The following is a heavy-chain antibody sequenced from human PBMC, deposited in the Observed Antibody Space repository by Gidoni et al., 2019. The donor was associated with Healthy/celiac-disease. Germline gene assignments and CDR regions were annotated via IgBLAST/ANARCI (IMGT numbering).Heavy chain of an antibody. CDR2: IYYSVST. Sequence: QVQLQESGPGLVKPSETLSLTCTVSGGSLSSYYWSWIRQPPGKGLEWIGYIYYSVSTNYNPSLKSRVTISVDTSKNQFSLKLSSVTAADTAVYYCARDPGYYDSSGYYDAFDIWGQGTMVTVSS. V-gene: IGHV4-59*01. D-gene: IGHD3-22*01. CDR3: ARDPGYYDSSGYYDAFDI. J-gene: IGHJ3*02. CDR1: GGSLSSYY.